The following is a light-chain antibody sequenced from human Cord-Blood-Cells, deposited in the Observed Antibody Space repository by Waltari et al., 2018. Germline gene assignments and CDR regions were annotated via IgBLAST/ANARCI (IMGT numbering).Light chain of an antibody. CDR3: SSYTSNSTRV. J-gene: IGLJ3*02. CDR1: SSDVGGYNY. Sequence: QSALTQPASVSGSPGQSITISCTGTSSDVGGYNYVSWYQQHPGKAPKLMIYDVSNRPSGFSNRFAGSKSGNTASLTISGLQAEDEADYYCSSYTSNSTRVFGGGTKLTVL. V-gene: IGLV2-14*03. CDR2: DVS.